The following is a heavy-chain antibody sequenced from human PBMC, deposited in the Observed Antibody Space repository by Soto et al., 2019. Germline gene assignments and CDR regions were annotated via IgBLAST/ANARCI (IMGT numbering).Heavy chain of an antibody. D-gene: IGHD1-26*01. CDR3: GGGGAGAATLGGFTRVGP. CDR2: TSSSSGYI. CDR1: GFMFSSYS. J-gene: IGHJ5*02. Sequence: EVQLVESGGGLVKPGGSLRLSCAGSGFMFSSYSMNWVRQAPGKGLEWVSSTSSSSGYIYYADSVKGRFTISRDNAKKSLYLQMNRPRGEGTAGYYWGGGGAGAATLGGFTRVGPLGQGALVTVSS. V-gene: IGHV3-21*01.